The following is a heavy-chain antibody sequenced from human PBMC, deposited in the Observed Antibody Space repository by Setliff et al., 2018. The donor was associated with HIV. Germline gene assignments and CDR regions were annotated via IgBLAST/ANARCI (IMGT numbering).Heavy chain of an antibody. V-gene: IGHV3-30-3*01. Sequence: PGWSLRLSCAASGITFSTNAMHWVRQFPGEGLQWVAVIAHDGGTQYSSDSVLGRFTVSRDNSKNTLHLQMNSLRVDDTAIYYCARGHRTSDAFDVWGQGTMVTVSS. CDR3: ARGHRTSDAFDV. J-gene: IGHJ3*01. D-gene: IGHD2-2*01. CDR2: IAHDGGTQ. CDR1: GITFSTNA.